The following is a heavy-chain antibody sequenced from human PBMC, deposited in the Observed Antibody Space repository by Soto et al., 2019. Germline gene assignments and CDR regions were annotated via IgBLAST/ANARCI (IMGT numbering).Heavy chain of an antibody. CDR1: GYTFTSYG. Sequence: QVQLVQSGAEVKKPGASVKVSCKASGYTFTSYGISWVRQAPGQGLEWMGWISAYNGNTNYAQKLQGRVTMTTDTSTSTAYMELRSLRSDDTAVYYXXXXXXQQLPGPYNWFDPWGQGTLVTVSS. D-gene: IGHD6-13*01. J-gene: IGHJ5*02. CDR2: ISAYNGNT. CDR3: XXXXXQQLPGPYNWFDP. V-gene: IGHV1-18*04.